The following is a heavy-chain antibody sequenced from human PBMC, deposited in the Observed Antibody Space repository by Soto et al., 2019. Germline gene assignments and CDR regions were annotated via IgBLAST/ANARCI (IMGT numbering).Heavy chain of an antibody. J-gene: IGHJ6*03. D-gene: IGHD1-7*01. V-gene: IGHV4-34*01. CDR1: GGSFSGYY. CDR3: AGTTSHYWYYMDV. CDR2: INHSGST. Sequence: SETLFLTCAVYGGSFSGYYWSWIRQPPGKGLEWIGEINHSGSTNYNPSLKSRVTISVDTSKNQFSLQLTSVTPEDTAVYYCAGTTSHYWYYMDVWGKGTTVTVSS.